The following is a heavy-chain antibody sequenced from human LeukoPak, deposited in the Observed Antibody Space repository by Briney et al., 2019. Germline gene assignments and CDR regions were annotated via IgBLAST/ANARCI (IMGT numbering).Heavy chain of an antibody. Sequence: GASVKVSCKASGYTFTSYYMHWVRQAPGQGLEWMGIINPSGGSTSYAQKFQGRVTMTRDMSTSTVYMELSSLRSEDTAVYYCARDPSTNDDYGDYPSPRNWFDPWGQGTLVTVSS. V-gene: IGHV1-46*01. D-gene: IGHD4-17*01. CDR2: INPSGGST. CDR1: GYTFTSYY. J-gene: IGHJ5*02. CDR3: ARDPSTNDDYGDYPSPRNWFDP.